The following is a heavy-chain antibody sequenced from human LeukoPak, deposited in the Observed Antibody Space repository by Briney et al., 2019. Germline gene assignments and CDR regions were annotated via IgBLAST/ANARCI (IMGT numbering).Heavy chain of an antibody. Sequence: PGGSLRLSCAASGFTFSSYWMHWVRHAPGKGLVWVSRINSDGSSAMYADSVRGRFTIYRDNAKNTLYLQMNSLRAEDAAVYYWARPVCGGDCYPYDYWGQGTLVTVSS. CDR2: INSDGSSA. J-gene: IGHJ4*02. CDR1: GFTFSSYW. V-gene: IGHV3-74*03. D-gene: IGHD2-21*02. CDR3: ARPVCGGDCYPYDY.